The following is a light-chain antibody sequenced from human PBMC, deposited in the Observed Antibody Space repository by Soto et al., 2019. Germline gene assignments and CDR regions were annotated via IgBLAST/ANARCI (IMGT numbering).Light chain of an antibody. J-gene: IGKJ1*01. CDR3: QQYNNWHRT. CDR1: QSVSSN. Sequence: EIVLTQSPATLSVSPGERATLSCRASQSVSSNLAWYQQKPGQAPRLLIYGASTRATGIPARFSGSGSGTEFTLEISSLKSEDSAVYSCQQYNNWHRTLRPGPKV. CDR2: GAS. V-gene: IGKV3-15*01.